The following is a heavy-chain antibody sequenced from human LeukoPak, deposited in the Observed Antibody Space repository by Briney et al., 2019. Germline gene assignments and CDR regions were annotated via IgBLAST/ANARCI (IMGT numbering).Heavy chain of an antibody. V-gene: IGHV4-59*01. Sequence: SETLSLTCTVSGGSISSYYWSWSRQPPGQGLEWIGYIYYSGSTNYNPSPKSRVTISVDTSKNQFSLKLSSVTAAATAVYYCARVGYDSSGYFDYWGQGTLVTVSS. D-gene: IGHD3-22*01. CDR2: IYYSGST. CDR3: ARVGYDSSGYFDY. CDR1: GGSISSYY. J-gene: IGHJ4*02.